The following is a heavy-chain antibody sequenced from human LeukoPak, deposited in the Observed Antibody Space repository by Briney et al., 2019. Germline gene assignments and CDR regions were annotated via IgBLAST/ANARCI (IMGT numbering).Heavy chain of an antibody. CDR3: AGGPQFSGSHGF. D-gene: IGHD1-26*01. J-gene: IGHJ4*02. CDR1: GFTFSNLE. Sequence: GGSLRLSCEVSGFTFSNLEMAWVRQGPGMGLEWLAYINDGGNIIRYADTVRGRFTISRDSVKKSGFLQMNSLRVDDTAIYYCAGGPQFSGSHGFWGQGTLVTVSS. CDR2: INDGGNII. V-gene: IGHV3-48*03.